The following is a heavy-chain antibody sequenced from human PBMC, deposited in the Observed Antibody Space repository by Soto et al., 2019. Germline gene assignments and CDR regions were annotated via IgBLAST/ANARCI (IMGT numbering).Heavy chain of an antibody. CDR1: GFTFSDYY. V-gene: IGHV3-11*06. Sequence: QVQLVESGGGLVKPGGSMRLSCAASGFTFSDYYMSWIRQAPGKGLEWVSYISSSSSYTNYADSVKGRFTISRDNAKNSLYLQMNSLRAEDTAVYYCARDSPGLRSDYWGQGTLVTVSS. J-gene: IGHJ4*02. D-gene: IGHD3-3*01. CDR3: ARDSPGLRSDY. CDR2: ISSSSSYT.